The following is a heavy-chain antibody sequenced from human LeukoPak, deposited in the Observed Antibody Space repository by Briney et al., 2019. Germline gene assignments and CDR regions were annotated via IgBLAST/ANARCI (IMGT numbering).Heavy chain of an antibody. CDR1: GFTFSSYA. V-gene: IGHV3-23*01. J-gene: IGHJ4*02. CDR3: ARDGWYSGRYYFDY. CDR2: ISGSGGST. D-gene: IGHD1-26*01. Sequence: GGSLRLSCAASGFTFSSYAMSWVRQAPGKGLEWVSAISGSGGSTYYADSVKGRFTISRDNSKNTLYLQMNSLRAEDTAVYYCARDGWYSGRYYFDYWGQGTLVTVSS.